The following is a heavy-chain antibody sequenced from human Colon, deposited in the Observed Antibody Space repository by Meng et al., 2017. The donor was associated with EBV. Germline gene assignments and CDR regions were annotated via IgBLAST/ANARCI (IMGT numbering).Heavy chain of an antibody. V-gene: IGHV4-30-2*01. CDR3: AREAQQSGYFDP. Sequence: QLQLQDVGSGLVKPSQTLSFPCVVSGGSISSGVYSWTWIRQPPGKGLEWIGHIFHSGSTYSNPSLKSRVTISVDRSKNQFSLRLSSVTAADTAVYYCAREAQQSGYFDPWGPGTLVTVSS. D-gene: IGHD6-13*01. J-gene: IGHJ4*02. CDR1: GGSISSGVYS. CDR2: IFHSGST.